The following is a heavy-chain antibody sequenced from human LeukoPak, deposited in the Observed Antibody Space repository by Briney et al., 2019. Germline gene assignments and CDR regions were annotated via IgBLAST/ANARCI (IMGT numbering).Heavy chain of an antibody. J-gene: IGHJ4*02. CDR1: GFSISSGYY. Sequence: SETLSLTCSVSGFSISSGYYWGWIRQPPGEGLEWIGTTYHSGSTYYNPSLKSRVTISVDTFRNHFSLKVSSVTAADTAVYYCARSSDPVAGGYYFDYWGQGTLVTVSS. V-gene: IGHV4-38-2*01. CDR2: TYHSGST. CDR3: ARSSDPVAGGYYFDY. D-gene: IGHD6-19*01.